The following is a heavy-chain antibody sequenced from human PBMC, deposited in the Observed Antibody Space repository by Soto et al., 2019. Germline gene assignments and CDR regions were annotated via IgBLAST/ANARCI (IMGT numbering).Heavy chain of an antibody. CDR2: IWYDGSNK. V-gene: IGHV3-33*01. CDR1: GFTFSSHG. Sequence: HVQLVESGGGVVQPGRSLTLSCAASGFTFSSHGMHWVRQAPGKGLEWVAVIWYDGSNKYYADSVKGRFTISRDNSKNTLYLQMNSLRVEDTAVYYCARWGNWKVADYWGQGTLVTVS. D-gene: IGHD1-1*01. J-gene: IGHJ4*02. CDR3: ARWGNWKVADY.